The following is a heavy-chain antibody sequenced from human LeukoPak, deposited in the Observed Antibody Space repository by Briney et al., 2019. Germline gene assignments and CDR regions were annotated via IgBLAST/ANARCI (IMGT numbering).Heavy chain of an antibody. V-gene: IGHV4-59*01. J-gene: IGHJ4*02. CDR3: ATVAVIRGVTYFDY. CDR2: ISYSGNT. Sequence: SETLSLTCSVSGGSISSYYWSWIRQPPGKGLEWIGYISYSGNTNYNPSLKSRVTISVDTSKNQFSLKLRSVTAADTAVYYCATVAVIRGVTYFDYWGQGTLVTVSS. D-gene: IGHD3-10*01. CDR1: GGSISSYY.